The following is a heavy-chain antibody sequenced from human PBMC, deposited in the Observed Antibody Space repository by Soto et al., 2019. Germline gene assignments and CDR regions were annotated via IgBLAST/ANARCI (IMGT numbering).Heavy chain of an antibody. CDR2: IYYTGST. Sequence: SETLSLTCTVSGGSISSGGYYWSWIRQHPGKGLEWIGYIYYTGSTHYNPSLKSRVTISVDTSKSQFSLRLSSVTAADTAVYFCARDGRADGFFQHWGQGALVTVSS. CDR3: ARDGRADGFFQH. V-gene: IGHV4-31*03. CDR1: GGSISSGGYY. J-gene: IGHJ1*01.